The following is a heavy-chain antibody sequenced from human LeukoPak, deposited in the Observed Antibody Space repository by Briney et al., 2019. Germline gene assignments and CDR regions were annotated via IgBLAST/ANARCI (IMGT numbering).Heavy chain of an antibody. J-gene: IGHJ3*02. D-gene: IGHD3-16*01. V-gene: IGHV3-48*04. CDR1: GFTFSSYS. CDR2: ISSTSSAI. Sequence: PGGSLRLSCAASGFTFSSYSMNWVRQAPGKGLEWISYISSTSSAIYYADSVKGRFTISRDNAKNSLYLQMNSLRAEDTAVYYCAALHGAWAFDIWGQGTMVTVSS. CDR3: AALHGAWAFDI.